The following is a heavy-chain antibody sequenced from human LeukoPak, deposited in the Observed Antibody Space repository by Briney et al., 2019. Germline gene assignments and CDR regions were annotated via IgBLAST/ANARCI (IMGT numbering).Heavy chain of an antibody. V-gene: IGHV4-30-2*06. Sequence: PSETLSLTCTVSGGSILTGGIYWSWVRQSPGRGLEWLGYIHHSGSTYYNPSLQSRVTVSVDSSKNQFFLRVTSVTASDTAIYYCARDRDRWGIDSWGQGTLVAVSS. D-gene: IGHD3-16*01. CDR2: IHHSGST. J-gene: IGHJ4*02. CDR3: ARDRDRWGIDS. CDR1: GGSILTGGIY.